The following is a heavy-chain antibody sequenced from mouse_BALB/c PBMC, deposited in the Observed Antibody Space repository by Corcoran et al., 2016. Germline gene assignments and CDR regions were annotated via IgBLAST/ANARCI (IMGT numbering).Heavy chain of an antibody. CDR3: ERGYIAVGYNWFDP. CDR1: AESFSGYY. V-gene: IGHV3-1*01. Sequence: QLQQWGAGLLKPSETLSLTCAVYAESFSGYYWSWIRQPPGKGLEWIGEINHSGSTNYNPSLKSRVTISVDTSKNQFSLKLSSVTAADTAIYYCERGYIAVGYNWFDPWGQGTLVTVSS. J-gene: IGHJ4*01. D-gene: IGHD4-1*02. CDR2: INHSGST.